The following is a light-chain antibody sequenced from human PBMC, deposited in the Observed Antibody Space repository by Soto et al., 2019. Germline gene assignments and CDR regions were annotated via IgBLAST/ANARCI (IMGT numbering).Light chain of an antibody. V-gene: IGLV2-14*01. CDR1: STDVGGYDY. CDR2: DVS. J-gene: IGLJ1*01. Sequence: QSALTQPASVSGSPGQSITDSCTGTSTDVGGYDYVSWYQQRPGIAPKLMIYDVSNRPSGIANRFSGSKSGNTASLTISGLQAEDEADYYCCSYTSSNTFVFGTGTKLTVL. CDR3: CSYTSSNTFV.